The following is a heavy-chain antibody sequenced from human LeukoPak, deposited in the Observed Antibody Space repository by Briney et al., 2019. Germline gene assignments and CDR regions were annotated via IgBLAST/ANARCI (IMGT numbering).Heavy chain of an antibody. J-gene: IGHJ5*02. D-gene: IGHD6-13*01. CDR1: GDSISSGGYY. V-gene: IGHV4-31*03. Sequence: SETLSLTCTVSGDSISSGGYYWSWIRQHPGKGLEWIGYIYYSGSTYYNPSLKSRVTISVDTSKNQFSLKLSSVTAADTAVYYCARAWHSSSWPINWFDPWGQGTLVTVSS. CDR2: IYYSGST. CDR3: ARAWHSSSWPINWFDP.